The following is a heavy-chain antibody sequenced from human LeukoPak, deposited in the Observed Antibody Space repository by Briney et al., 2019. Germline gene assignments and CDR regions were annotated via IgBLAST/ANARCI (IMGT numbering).Heavy chain of an antibody. V-gene: IGHV3-21*01. CDR2: ISSSSSYI. J-gene: IGHJ6*03. CDR1: GSTFSSYS. CDR3: ARGHTLLWFGAGGPDYYYYMDV. Sequence: PGGSLRLSCAASGSTFSSYSMNWVRQAPGKGLEWVSSISSSSSYIYYADSVKGRFTISRDNAKNSLYLQMNSLRAEDTAVYYCARGHTLLWFGAGGPDYYYYMDVWGKGTTVTVSS. D-gene: IGHD3-10*01.